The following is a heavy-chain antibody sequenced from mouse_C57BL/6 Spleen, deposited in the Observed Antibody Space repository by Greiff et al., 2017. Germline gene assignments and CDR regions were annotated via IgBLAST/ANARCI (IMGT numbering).Heavy chain of an antibody. D-gene: IGHD2-1*01. CDR2: INYDGSST. J-gene: IGHJ3*01. CDR1: GFTFSDYY. V-gene: IGHV5-16*01. CDR3: AREALYGNSAWFAY. Sequence: EVMLVESEGGLVQPGSSMKLSCTASGFTFSDYYMAWVRQVPEKGLEWVANINYDGSSTYYLDSLKSRFIISRDNAKNMLYLQMSSLKSEDTATYYCAREALYGNSAWFAYWGQGTLVTVSA.